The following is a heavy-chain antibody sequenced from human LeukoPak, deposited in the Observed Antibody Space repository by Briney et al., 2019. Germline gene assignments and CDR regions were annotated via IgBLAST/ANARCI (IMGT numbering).Heavy chain of an antibody. V-gene: IGHV4-4*09. CDR3: ARDQLASHPYYGMDV. Sequence: SETLSLTCTVSGDSISSYYWSWIRQPPGKGLEWIGYIYTSGGTNYIPSLKGRVTISIDTSKNQFSLKLSSVTDADTAVYYCARDQLASHPYYGMDVWGQGTTVTVSS. D-gene: IGHD5-18*01. CDR2: IYTSGGT. J-gene: IGHJ6*02. CDR1: GDSISSYY.